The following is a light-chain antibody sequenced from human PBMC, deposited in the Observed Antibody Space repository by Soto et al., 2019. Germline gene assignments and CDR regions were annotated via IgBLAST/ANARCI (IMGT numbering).Light chain of an antibody. V-gene: IGKV1-39*01. CDR3: QESYSPPQV. Sequence: IQMTQSPSSRSSSLGDRVTITCVSSQSINRFLNLYQKKPGKAPKLLIYAAASLQSGVPSSFSGSVSGTDFTLTIRSLKPEDFANYYCQESYSPPQVIGG. CDR2: AAA. CDR1: QSINRF. J-gene: IGKJ4*01.